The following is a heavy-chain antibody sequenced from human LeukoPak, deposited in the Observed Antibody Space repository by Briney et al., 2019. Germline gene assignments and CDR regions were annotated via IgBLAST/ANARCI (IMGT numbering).Heavy chain of an antibody. Sequence: GGSLRLSCAASGFTFSSYGIHWVRQAPGKGLEWVAVISYDGSNKHYADSVKGRFTISRDTSKNTLYLQMNSLRAEDTAVYYCAKEYLPSPTPMDLFDYWGQGTLVTVSS. V-gene: IGHV3-30*18. CDR3: AKEYLPSPTPMDLFDY. J-gene: IGHJ4*02. CDR1: GFTFSSYG. CDR2: ISYDGSNK. D-gene: IGHD5-18*01.